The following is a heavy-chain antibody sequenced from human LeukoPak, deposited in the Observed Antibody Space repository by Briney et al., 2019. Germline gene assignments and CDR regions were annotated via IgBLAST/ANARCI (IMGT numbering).Heavy chain of an antibody. CDR3: ARGRTYYYDSSGYYPSFYYGMDV. J-gene: IGHJ6*02. Sequence: PSETLSLTCAVSGGSFSGYYWYWIRQPPGKGLEWIGEINHGESTNYNPSLKSRATLSVDTSKNQFSLKLTSVTAADTAVYYCARGRTYYYDSSGYYPSFYYGMDVWGRGTTVIVSS. CDR1: GGSFSGYY. CDR2: INHGEST. V-gene: IGHV4-34*01. D-gene: IGHD3-22*01.